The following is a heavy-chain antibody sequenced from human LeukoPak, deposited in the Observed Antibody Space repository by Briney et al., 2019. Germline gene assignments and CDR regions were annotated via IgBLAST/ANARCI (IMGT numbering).Heavy chain of an antibody. J-gene: IGHJ5*02. CDR1: GFTFSGSA. D-gene: IGHD2-2*01. CDR2: IRSKANSYAT. CDR3: TRHSEYTGYCSSTSCPPGNWFDP. Sequence: AGGSLRLSCAASGFTFSGSAMPWVRQASGKGLEWVGRIRSKANSYATAYAASVKGRFTISRDDSKNTAYLQMNSLKTEDTAVYYCTRHSEYTGYCSSTSCPPGNWFDPWGQGTLVTVSS. V-gene: IGHV3-73*01.